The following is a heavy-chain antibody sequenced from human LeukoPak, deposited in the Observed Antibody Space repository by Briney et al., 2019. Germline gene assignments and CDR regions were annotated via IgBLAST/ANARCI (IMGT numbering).Heavy chain of an antibody. J-gene: IGHJ4*02. CDR3: AKVALNHYVWGSDRSPLGY. V-gene: IGHV3-23*01. D-gene: IGHD3-16*02. CDR2: ISYSGGST. Sequence: GGSLRLSCAASGFTFSSHGMNWVRQAPGKGLEWVSGISYSGGSTYYADSVKGRFTISRDNSKNTLFLQVNSLRAEDTAIYYCAKVALNHYVWGSDRSPLGYWGQGTLVTVSS. CDR1: GFTFSSHG.